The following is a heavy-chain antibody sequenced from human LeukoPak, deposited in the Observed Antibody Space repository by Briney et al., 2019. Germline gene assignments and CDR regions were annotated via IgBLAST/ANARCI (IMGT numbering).Heavy chain of an antibody. Sequence: GGSLRLSCAASGFTFSSYSMNWVRQAPGKGLEWVSSTSSSSSYIYYADSVKGRFTISRDNAKNSLYLQMNSLRAEDTAVYYCARAEDGSGSYYSGIDWGQGTLVTVSS. J-gene: IGHJ4*02. CDR1: GFTFSSYS. V-gene: IGHV3-21*01. CDR2: TSSSSSYI. D-gene: IGHD3-10*01. CDR3: ARAEDGSGSYYSGID.